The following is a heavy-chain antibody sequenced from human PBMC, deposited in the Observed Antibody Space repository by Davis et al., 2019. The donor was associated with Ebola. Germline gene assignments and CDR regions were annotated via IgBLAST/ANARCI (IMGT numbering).Heavy chain of an antibody. V-gene: IGHV3-9*01. CDR2: ISWNSDNI. CDR1: GFTFDDYA. Sequence: SLKISCAASGFTFDDYAMHWVRQAPGKGLEWASGISWNSDNIGYADSVKGRFTISRDNAKNSLYLQMNSLRADDTALYYCAKDASFYDVLTGYYDFYYGIDVWGQGTTVTVSS. D-gene: IGHD3-9*01. J-gene: IGHJ6*02. CDR3: AKDASFYDVLTGYYDFYYGIDV.